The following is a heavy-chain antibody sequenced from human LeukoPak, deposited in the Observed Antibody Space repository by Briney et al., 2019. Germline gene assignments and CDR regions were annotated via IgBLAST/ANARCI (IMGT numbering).Heavy chain of an antibody. CDR1: GYSISSGYY. D-gene: IGHD3-10*01. CDR2: MSHNRGT. CDR3: ASYYASGVSAYNYYGMDV. Sequence: KSSETLSLTCAVSGYSISSGYYWGWIRQPPGKGLEWIGSMSHNRGTYYNPSLKSRVTISMDTSKNRFSLRLSSVTAADTAVYYCASYYASGVSAYNYYGMDVWGKGTTVTVSS. J-gene: IGHJ6*04. V-gene: IGHV4-38-2*01.